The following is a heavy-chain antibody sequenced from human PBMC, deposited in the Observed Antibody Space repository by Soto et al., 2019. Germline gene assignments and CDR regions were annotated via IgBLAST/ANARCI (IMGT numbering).Heavy chain of an antibody. D-gene: IGHD3-9*01. CDR2: INPSGGNT. CDR3: ARIYGTYYDILTGLWGGHFDY. CDR1: SDAFTTSY. J-gene: IGHJ4*02. V-gene: IGHV1-46*03. Sequence: AAVKVSCKTSSDAFTTSYEFSVPQAPGQGLEWMGIINPSGGNTIYAQKFQDRVTMTSDTSTSTIYIELSSLRSEDTAVFYCARIYGTYYDILTGLWGGHFDYWGRG.